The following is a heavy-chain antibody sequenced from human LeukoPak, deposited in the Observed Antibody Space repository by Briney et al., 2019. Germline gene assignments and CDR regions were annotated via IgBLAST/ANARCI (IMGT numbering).Heavy chain of an antibody. Sequence: ASVKVSCKASGGTFSSYTISWVRQAPGQGLEWMGRIIPILGIANYAQEFQGRVTITTDESTSTAYMELSSLRSEDTAVYYCARYKYSSSSGYFDYWGQGTLVTVSS. V-gene: IGHV1-69*02. CDR1: GGTFSSYT. D-gene: IGHD6-6*01. CDR2: IIPILGIA. CDR3: ARYKYSSSSGYFDY. J-gene: IGHJ4*02.